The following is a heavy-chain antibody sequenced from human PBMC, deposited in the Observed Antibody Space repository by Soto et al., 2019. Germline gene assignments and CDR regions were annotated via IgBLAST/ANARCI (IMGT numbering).Heavy chain of an antibody. V-gene: IGHV3-11*01. Sequence: GGSLRLSCAASGFTFSDHYMSWIRQAPGKGLDCVSYITSSGSRIYYADSVKGRFTISRDNAKNSLYLQMHSLRAEDTAVYYCAKARRPFGYGSGNYHLDYWGQGTLVTVSS. CDR3: AKARRPFGYGSGNYHLDY. CDR2: ITSSGSRI. J-gene: IGHJ4*02. D-gene: IGHD3-10*01. CDR1: GFTFSDHY.